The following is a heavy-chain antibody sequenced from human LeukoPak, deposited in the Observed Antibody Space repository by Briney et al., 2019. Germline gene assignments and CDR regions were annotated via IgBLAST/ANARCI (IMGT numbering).Heavy chain of an antibody. D-gene: IGHD5-12*01. V-gene: IGHV4-59*08. Sequence: SETLSLTCTVSGGSITGYYWSWIRQPPRQELDLNAYIHYSGSTNYNPSLKSRVTISVDTSKNQFSLKLSSVTAADTALYYCARHSRKLVAEVMDYWGQGALVTVSS. CDR1: GGSITGYY. J-gene: IGHJ4*02. CDR2: IHYSGST. CDR3: ARHSRKLVAEVMDY.